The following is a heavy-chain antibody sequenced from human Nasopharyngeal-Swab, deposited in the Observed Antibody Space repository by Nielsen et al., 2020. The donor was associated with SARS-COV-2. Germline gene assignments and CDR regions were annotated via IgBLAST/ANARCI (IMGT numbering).Heavy chain of an antibody. CDR1: GYTFINYG. CDR3: ARKRGEQWLSQFDY. D-gene: IGHD6-19*01. Sequence: ASVKVSCKASGYTFINYGITWVRLAPGQGLEWMGWSSAYNSNTNYAQKFQGRVTMTTDTSTNTAYMELRSLRSDDTAVYYCARKRGEQWLSQFDYWGQGTLVTASS. J-gene: IGHJ4*02. CDR2: SSAYNSNT. V-gene: IGHV1-18*01.